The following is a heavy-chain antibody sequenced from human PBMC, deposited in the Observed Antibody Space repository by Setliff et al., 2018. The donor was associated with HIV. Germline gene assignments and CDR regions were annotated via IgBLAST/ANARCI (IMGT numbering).Heavy chain of an antibody. CDR2: INHRGST. CDR3: ARESPSSSWFYFDF. D-gene: IGHD6-13*01. Sequence: SETLSLTCAVYGGSFSDYYWTWIHQTPGKGLEWIGEINHRGSTNYNPSLKSRVTVSVDTSKNQFSLKLGSVTAADTAVYYCARESPSSSWFYFDFWGQGTLVTVSS. V-gene: IGHV4-34*01. J-gene: IGHJ4*02. CDR1: GGSFSDYY.